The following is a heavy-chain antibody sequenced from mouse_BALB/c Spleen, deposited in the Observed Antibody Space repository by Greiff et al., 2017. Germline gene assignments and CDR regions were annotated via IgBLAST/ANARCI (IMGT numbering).Heavy chain of an antibody. V-gene: IGHV14-3*02. CDR1: GFNIKDTY. D-gene: IGHD1-1*01. CDR2: IDPANGST. J-gene: IGHJ4*01. CDR3: ASPVVRYAMDY. Sequence: VQLQQSGAELVKPGASVKLSCTASGFNIKDTYMHWVKQRPEQGLEWIGRIDPANGSTKYDPKFQGKATITADTSSNTAYLQLSSLTSEDTAVYYCASPVVRYAMDYWGQGTSVTVSS.